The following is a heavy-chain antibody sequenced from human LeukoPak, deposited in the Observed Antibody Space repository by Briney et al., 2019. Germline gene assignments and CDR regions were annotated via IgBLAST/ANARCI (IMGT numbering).Heavy chain of an antibody. CDR3: VRDPYTSSSWYRGRANNWFDP. CDR2: INTNTGNP. CDR1: GYTFTTYP. Sequence: ASVKVSCKASGYTFTTYPMNWVRQAPGQGLEWMGWINTNTGNPTYAQGFTGRFVFSLDTSVSTAYLQISSLKADDTAVHYCVRDPYTSSSWYRGRANNWFDPWGQGTLVTVSS. V-gene: IGHV7-4-1*02. D-gene: IGHD6-13*01. J-gene: IGHJ5*02.